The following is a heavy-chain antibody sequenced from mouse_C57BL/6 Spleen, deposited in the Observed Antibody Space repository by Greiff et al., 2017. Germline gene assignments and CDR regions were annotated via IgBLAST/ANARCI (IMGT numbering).Heavy chain of an antibody. Sequence: EVKLVESGGGLVQPGGSLKLSCAASGFTFSDYYMYWVRQTPEKRLEWVAYISNGCGSTYYPDPVKGRFTISRDNAKNTLYLQMSRLKSEDTAMYYCARHAHYGSPWYFDVWGTGTTVTVSS. CDR1: GFTFSDYY. CDR2: ISNGCGST. V-gene: IGHV5-12*01. J-gene: IGHJ1*03. D-gene: IGHD1-1*01. CDR3: ARHAHYGSPWYFDV.